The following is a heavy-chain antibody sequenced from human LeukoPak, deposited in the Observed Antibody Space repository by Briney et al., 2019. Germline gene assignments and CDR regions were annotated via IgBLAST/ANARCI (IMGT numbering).Heavy chain of an antibody. Sequence: ASMKVSCKASGYTFTSYGISWVRQAPGQGLEWMGWISAYNGNTNYAQKLQGRVTMTTDTSTSTAYMELRSLRSDDTAVYYCARDLPPGYCSSTSCYPCDYWGQGTLVTVSS. CDR1: GYTFTSYG. CDR3: ARDLPPGYCSSTSCYPCDY. V-gene: IGHV1-18*01. D-gene: IGHD2-2*03. CDR2: ISAYNGNT. J-gene: IGHJ4*02.